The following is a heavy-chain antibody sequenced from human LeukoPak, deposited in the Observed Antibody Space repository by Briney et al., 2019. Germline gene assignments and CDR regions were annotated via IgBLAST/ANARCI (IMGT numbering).Heavy chain of an antibody. CDR2: INHSGST. V-gene: IGHV4-34*01. D-gene: IGHD5-12*01. CDR3: ARGLRGYSGSDFDY. CDR1: GGSFSGYY. Sequence: PSETPSLTCAVYGGSFSGYYWSWIRQPPGKGLEWIGEINHSGSTNYDPSLKSRVTISVDTSKNQFSLKLSSVTAADTAVYYCARGLRGYSGSDFDYWGQGTLVTVSS. J-gene: IGHJ4*02.